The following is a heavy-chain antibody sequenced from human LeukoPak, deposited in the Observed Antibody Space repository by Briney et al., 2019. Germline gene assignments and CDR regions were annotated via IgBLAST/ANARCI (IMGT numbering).Heavy chain of an antibody. D-gene: IGHD3-9*01. J-gene: IGHJ5*02. Sequence: SETLSLTCAVYGGSFSGYYWSWIRQPPGKGLEWIGEINHSGSTNYNPSLKSRVTISVDTSKSQFSLKLSSVTAADTAVYYCARGRRWGYYDILTGGTNWFDPWGQGTLVTVSS. CDR3: ARGRRWGYYDILTGGTNWFDP. V-gene: IGHV4-34*01. CDR1: GGSFSGYY. CDR2: INHSGST.